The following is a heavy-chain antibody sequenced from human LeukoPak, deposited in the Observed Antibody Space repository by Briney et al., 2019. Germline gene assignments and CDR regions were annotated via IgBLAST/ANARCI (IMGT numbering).Heavy chain of an antibody. Sequence: SETLSLTCTVSGGSMSPYHWGWIRQPPGKGLEWTGYIYYSGSTNYNPSLNSRVTISVDTSKNQFSLKLSPVTAADTAVYYCAREYCSSTSCYHWFDPWGQGTLVTVSS. CDR3: AREYCSSTSCYHWFDP. V-gene: IGHV4-59*01. CDR2: IYYSGST. D-gene: IGHD2-2*01. CDR1: GGSMSPYH. J-gene: IGHJ5*02.